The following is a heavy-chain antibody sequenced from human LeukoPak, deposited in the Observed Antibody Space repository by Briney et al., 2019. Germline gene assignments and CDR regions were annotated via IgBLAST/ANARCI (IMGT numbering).Heavy chain of an antibody. D-gene: IGHD3-3*01. V-gene: IGHV1-18*01. CDR3: ARDDFWSGYHYYYYGMDV. CDR2: ISAYNGNT. Sequence: ASVKVSCKASGYTFTSYGISWVRQAPGQGLEWMGWISAYNGNTNYAQKLQGRVTMTTDTSTSTAYMELRSLRSDDTAVYYCARDDFWSGYHYYYYGMDVWGQGTTVIVSS. J-gene: IGHJ6*02. CDR1: GYTFTSYG.